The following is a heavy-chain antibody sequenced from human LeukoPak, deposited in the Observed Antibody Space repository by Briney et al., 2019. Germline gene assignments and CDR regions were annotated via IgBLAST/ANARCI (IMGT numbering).Heavy chain of an antibody. CDR2: INHSGST. V-gene: IGHV4-34*01. D-gene: IGHD6-13*01. CDR3: ARGGVIVAAAGYYFDY. CDR1: GGSFSGYY. J-gene: IGHJ4*02. Sequence: SETLSLTCAVYGGSFSGYYWSWIRQPPGKGLEWIEEINHSGSTNYNPSLKSRVTISVDTSKNQFSLKLSSVTAADTAVYYCARGGVIVAAAGYYFDYWGQGTLVTVSS.